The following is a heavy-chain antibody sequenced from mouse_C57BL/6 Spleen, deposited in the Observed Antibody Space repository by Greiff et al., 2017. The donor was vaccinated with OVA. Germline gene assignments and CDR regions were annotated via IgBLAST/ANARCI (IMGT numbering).Heavy chain of an antibody. CDR1: GYTFTSYW. J-gene: IGHJ2*01. CDR3: ARQYYDGYFFDY. Sequence: VQLQQPGAELVKPGASVKMSCKASGYTFTSYWITWVKQRPGQGLEWIGDIYPGSGSTNYNEKFKSKATLTVDKSSSTAYMQLSSLTSEDSAVYYCARQYYDGYFFDYWGQGTTLTVSS. D-gene: IGHD2-3*01. V-gene: IGHV1-55*01. CDR2: IYPGSGST.